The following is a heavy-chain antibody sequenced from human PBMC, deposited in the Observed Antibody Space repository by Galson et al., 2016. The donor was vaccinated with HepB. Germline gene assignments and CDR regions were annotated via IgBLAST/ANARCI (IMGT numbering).Heavy chain of an antibody. D-gene: IGHD6-19*01. CDR1: EFTFRSYW. CDR3: ARARTTGDSSAWYDALDY. Sequence: SLRLSCAGSEFTFRSYWMTWVRQAPGKGLEWVANIHRAGSVTHYVDSAAGRFTISRDDAKNSLFLQMNSLRVEDTAVYYCARARTTGDSSAWYDALDYWGQGTPVTISS. J-gene: IGHJ4*02. V-gene: IGHV3-7*01. CDR2: IHRAGSVT.